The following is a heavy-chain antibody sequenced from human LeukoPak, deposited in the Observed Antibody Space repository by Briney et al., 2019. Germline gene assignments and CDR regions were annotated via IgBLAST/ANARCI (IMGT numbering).Heavy chain of an antibody. D-gene: IGHD5-18*01. CDR3: ARVGYSYGEAYYFDY. Sequence: ASETLSLTCTVSGGSISSYYWSWIRQPPGKGLEWIGYIYYSGSINYNPSLKSRVTISVDTSKNQFSLKLSSVTAADTAVYYCARVGYSYGEAYYFDYWGQGTLVTVSS. CDR2: IYYSGSI. V-gene: IGHV4-59*01. J-gene: IGHJ4*02. CDR1: GGSISSYY.